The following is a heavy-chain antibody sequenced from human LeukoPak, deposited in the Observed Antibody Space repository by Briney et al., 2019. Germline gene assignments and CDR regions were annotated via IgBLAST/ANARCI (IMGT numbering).Heavy chain of an antibody. Sequence: SETLSLTCAVYGGSFSGYYWSWIRQPPGKGLEWIGNIYYSGTTSYNPSLRGRLTISVDTSKNQFSLSLNSVTAADTAVYYCARSLRVLYLLYFVDWGQGSQVTVSS. V-gene: IGHV4-34*01. CDR2: IYYSGTT. CDR3: ARSLRVLYLLYFVD. J-gene: IGHJ4*02. CDR1: GGSFSGYY. D-gene: IGHD2/OR15-2a*01.